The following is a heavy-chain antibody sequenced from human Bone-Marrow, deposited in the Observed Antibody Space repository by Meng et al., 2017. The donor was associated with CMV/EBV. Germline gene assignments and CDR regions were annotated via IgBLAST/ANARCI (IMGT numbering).Heavy chain of an antibody. CDR3: ARAQPWYYFDY. D-gene: IGHD2-8*02. CDR2: IYSGGST. J-gene: IGHJ4*02. V-gene: IGHV3-66*02. CDR1: GFTVSSNY. Sequence: LSWAASGFTVSSNYMSWVRQAPGKGLEWVSVIYSGGSTYYADSVKGRFTISRDNSKNTLYLQMNSLRAEDTAVYYCARAQPWYYFDYWGQGTLVTVSS.